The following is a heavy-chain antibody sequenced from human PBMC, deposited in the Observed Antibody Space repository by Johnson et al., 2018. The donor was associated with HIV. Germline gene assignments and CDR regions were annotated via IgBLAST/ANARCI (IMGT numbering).Heavy chain of an antibody. D-gene: IGHD6-13*01. CDR3: ARVPSRSSWYTAFDI. CDR2: ISDDGNNQ. V-gene: IGHV3-30*04. CDR1: GFTFNTYA. Sequence: QVQLVESGGGVFQPGRSLRLSCAASGFTFNTYAMHWVRQAPGKGLEWVAVISDDGNNQYYAHSVKGRFTVSRDNSKNTLYLQMNSLRADDTAVYYCARVPSRSSWYTAFDIWGQGTTVTVSS. J-gene: IGHJ3*02.